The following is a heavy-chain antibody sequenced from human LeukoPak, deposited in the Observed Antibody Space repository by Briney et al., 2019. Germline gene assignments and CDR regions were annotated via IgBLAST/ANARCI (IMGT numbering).Heavy chain of an antibody. CDR1: GGSISSRNW. CDR3: ASAYFEVRRFDF. Sequence: SETLSLTCAVSGGSISSRNWWSWVRQPPGKGLEWIGEIYHSGSTNYNPSLKTRVTISVDKSKNQFSLKLSSVTAADTAVYYCASAYFEVRRFDFWGQGILVTVAS. D-gene: IGHD2-2*01. CDR2: IYHSGST. V-gene: IGHV4-4*02. J-gene: IGHJ4*02.